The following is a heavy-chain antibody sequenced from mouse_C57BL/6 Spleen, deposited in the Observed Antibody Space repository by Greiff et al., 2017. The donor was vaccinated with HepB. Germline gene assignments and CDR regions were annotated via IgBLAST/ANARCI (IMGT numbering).Heavy chain of an antibody. V-gene: IGHV1-50*01. J-gene: IGHJ3*01. CDR2: IDPSDSYT. CDR1: GYTFTSYW. Sequence: QVQLQQPGAELVKPGASVKLSCKASGYTFTSYWMQWVNQRPGQGLEWIGEIDPSDSYTNYNQKFKGKATLTVDTSSSTAYMQLSSLTSEDSAVYYCARGPPFAYWGQGTLVTVSA. CDR3: ARGPPFAY.